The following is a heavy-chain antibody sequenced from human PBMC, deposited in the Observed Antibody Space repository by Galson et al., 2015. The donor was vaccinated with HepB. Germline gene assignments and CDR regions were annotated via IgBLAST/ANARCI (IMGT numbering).Heavy chain of an antibody. J-gene: IGHJ6*02. Sequence: SLRLSCAASGFTFSSYAMSWVRQAPGKGLEWVSAIGGSGGSTYYADSVKGRFTISRDNSKNTLYLQMNSLRAEDTAVYYCAKPHCSSTSCYLSYYYGLDVWGQGTTVTVSS. D-gene: IGHD2-2*01. V-gene: IGHV3-23*01. CDR3: AKPHCSSTSCYLSYYYGLDV. CDR1: GFTFSSYA. CDR2: IGGSGGST.